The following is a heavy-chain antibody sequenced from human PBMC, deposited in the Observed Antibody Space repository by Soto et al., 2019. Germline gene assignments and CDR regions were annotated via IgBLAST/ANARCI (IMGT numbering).Heavy chain of an antibody. Sequence: EVQLVESGGGLVKPGGSLRLSCAASGFSFSPYSMNWVRQAPGKGLEWVSSITGSSSHRFYAGSVRGRFTISRDNAKSSLYREMNSLRDEDTAVYYCARGGGDYYASDSWGQGTLVTVSS. D-gene: IGHD4-17*01. CDR3: ARGGGDYYASDS. CDR2: ITGSSSHR. CDR1: GFSFSPYS. J-gene: IGHJ4*02. V-gene: IGHV3-21*01.